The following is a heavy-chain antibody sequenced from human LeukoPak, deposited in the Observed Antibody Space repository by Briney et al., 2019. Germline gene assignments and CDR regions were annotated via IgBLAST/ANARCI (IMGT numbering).Heavy chain of an antibody. J-gene: IGHJ4*02. Sequence: SETLSLTCAVYGGYFSGYYWSWILDPPGKGLKWIGEINHSGSTNYNPSLKSRVTISVDTSKNQFSLKLSSVTAADTAVYYCARGVRYSSGVDYWGQGTLVTVSS. CDR1: GGYFSGYY. D-gene: IGHD6-19*01. CDR3: ARGVRYSSGVDY. CDR2: INHSGST. V-gene: IGHV4-34*01.